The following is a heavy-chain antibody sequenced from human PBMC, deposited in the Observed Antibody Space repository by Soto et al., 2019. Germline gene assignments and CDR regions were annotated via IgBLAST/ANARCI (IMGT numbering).Heavy chain of an antibody. CDR2: IIPIFGTP. CDR1: GVTFSRQD. CDR3: ATNEGRDGYSSDY. Sequence: ASVKVSCKASGVTFSRQDMRWVRQAPGQGLEWMGGIIPIFGTPQYAEKFQDRVTITADESTSTAYMELSSLTSEDTAVYYCATNEGRDGYSSDYWGQGTLVTVSS. V-gene: IGHV1-69*13. D-gene: IGHD5-18*01. J-gene: IGHJ4*02.